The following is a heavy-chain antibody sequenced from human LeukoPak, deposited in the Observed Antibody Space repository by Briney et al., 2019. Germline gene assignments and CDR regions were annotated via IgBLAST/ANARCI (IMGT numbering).Heavy chain of an antibody. CDR2: ISSSSSYI. D-gene: IGHD5-18*01. CDR1: GFTFSSYS. Sequence: NSGGSLRLSCAASGFTFSSYSMNWVRQAPGKGLEWVSSISSSSSYIYYADSVKGRFAISRDNAKNSLYLQMNSLRAEDTAVYYCARVEYSYGHIDYWGQGTLVTVSS. V-gene: IGHV3-21*01. J-gene: IGHJ4*02. CDR3: ARVEYSYGHIDY.